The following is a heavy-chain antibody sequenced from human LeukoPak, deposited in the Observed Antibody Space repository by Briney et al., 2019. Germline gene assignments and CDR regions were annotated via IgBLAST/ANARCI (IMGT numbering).Heavy chain of an antibody. V-gene: IGHV4-59*08. CDR1: ADSITSGY. J-gene: IGHJ1*01. CDR3: AGRGQRYFRD. Sequence: SETLSLTCSISADSITSGYWSWIRQPPGKGLEWIGYIYGIENTDYNPSLKSRVTISLDTSKSQLSLNLTAVTAADTAVYYCAGRGQRYFRDWGQGTLVTVSS. CDR2: IYGIENT.